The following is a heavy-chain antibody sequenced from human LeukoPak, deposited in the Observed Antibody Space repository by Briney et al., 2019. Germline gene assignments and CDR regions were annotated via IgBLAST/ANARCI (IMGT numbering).Heavy chain of an antibody. CDR2: NLPGDSDT. V-gene: IGHV5-51*01. Sequence: AARQIASKVSGYSSTRYCIGWVGQMPGKGLEWMGTNLPGDSDTRYSPSFKGQVTISADKSISTAYLQWSSLKASDTAMYYCARPRRIVGATWPRETDAFDIWGQGTMVTVSS. J-gene: IGHJ3*02. CDR1: GYSSTRYC. D-gene: IGHD1-26*01. CDR3: ARPRRIVGATWPRETDAFDI.